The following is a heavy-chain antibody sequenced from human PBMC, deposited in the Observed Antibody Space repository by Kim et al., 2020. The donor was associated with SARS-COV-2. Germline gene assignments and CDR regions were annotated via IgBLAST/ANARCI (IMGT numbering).Heavy chain of an antibody. J-gene: IGHJ4*02. D-gene: IGHD3-9*01. Sequence: ASVKVSCKASGYTFTSYAMNWVRQAPGQGLEWMGWINTNTGNPTYAQGFTGRFVFSLDTSVSTAYLQISSLKAEDTAVYYCARGKSLSIFFPAATIDYWGQGTLVTVSS. CDR2: INTNTGNP. CDR3: ARGKSLSIFFPAATIDY. V-gene: IGHV7-4-1*02. CDR1: GYTFTSYA.